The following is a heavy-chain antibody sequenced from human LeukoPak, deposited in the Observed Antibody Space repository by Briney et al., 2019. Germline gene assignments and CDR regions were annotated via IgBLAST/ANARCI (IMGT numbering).Heavy chain of an antibody. V-gene: IGHV5-10-1*01. J-gene: IGHJ4*02. D-gene: IGHD6-13*01. Sequence: GESLKISCKGSGYSFTSYWISWVRQMPGKGLEWMGRIDPSDSYTNYSPSFQGHVTISADKSISTAYLQWSSLKASDTAMYYCARREAATYYFDYWAQGTLVTVSS. CDR3: ARREAATYYFDY. CDR1: GYSFTSYW. CDR2: IDPSDSYT.